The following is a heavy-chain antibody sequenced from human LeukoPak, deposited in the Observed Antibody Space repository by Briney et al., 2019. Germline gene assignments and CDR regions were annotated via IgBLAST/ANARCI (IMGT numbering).Heavy chain of an antibody. CDR2: IYTSVST. J-gene: IGHJ3*02. Sequence: TSETLSLTCTVSGGSISSYYWSWIRQPAGKGLEWIGRIYTSVSTNYNPSLKSRVTMSVDTSKNQFSLKLSSVTAADTAVYYCARRSYGAKLRAFDIWGQGTMVTVSS. V-gene: IGHV4-4*07. CDR3: ARRSYGAKLRAFDI. CDR1: GGSISSYY. D-gene: IGHD2-15*01.